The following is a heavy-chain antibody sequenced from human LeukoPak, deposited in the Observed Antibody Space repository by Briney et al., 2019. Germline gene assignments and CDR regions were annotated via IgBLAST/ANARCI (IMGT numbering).Heavy chain of an antibody. CDR3: VARNGDYSYMDV. Sequence: SETLSLTCTLSGGSIINRSYYWDWIRQPPGKRLEWIGSIYYSGTTYYNPSLKSRVTISVDASKNQFSLKLSSVTAADTAVYYCVARNGDYSYMDVWGKGTTVTVCS. J-gene: IGHJ6*03. D-gene: IGHD1-1*01. CDR1: GGSIINRSYY. V-gene: IGHV4-39*01. CDR2: IYYSGTT.